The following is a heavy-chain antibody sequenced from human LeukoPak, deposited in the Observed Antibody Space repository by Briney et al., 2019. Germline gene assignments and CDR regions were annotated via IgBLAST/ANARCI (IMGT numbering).Heavy chain of an antibody. J-gene: IGHJ5*02. CDR2: IYTSGST. Sequence: ASETLSLTCTVSGGSISSSSYYWSWIRQPAGKGLEWIGRIYTSGSTNYNPSLKSRVTMSVDTSKNQFSLKLSSVTAADTAVYYCARGIGYCSSTSCLPLNWFDPWGQGTLVTVSS. V-gene: IGHV4-61*02. CDR1: GGSISSSSYY. CDR3: ARGIGYCSSTSCLPLNWFDP. D-gene: IGHD2-2*01.